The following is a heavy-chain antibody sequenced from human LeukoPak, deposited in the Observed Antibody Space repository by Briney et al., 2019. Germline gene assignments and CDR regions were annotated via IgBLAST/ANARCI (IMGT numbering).Heavy chain of an antibody. CDR1: GGSISSYY. J-gene: IGHJ4*02. V-gene: IGHV4-59*01. D-gene: IGHD2-2*01. CDR2: IYYSGST. Sequence: SETLSLTCTVSGGSISSYYWSWIRQPPGEGLEWIGYIYYSGSTNYNPSLKSRVTISVDTSKNQFSLKLSSVTAADTAVYYCAKSTRGLDYWGQGTLVTVSS. CDR3: AKSTRGLDY.